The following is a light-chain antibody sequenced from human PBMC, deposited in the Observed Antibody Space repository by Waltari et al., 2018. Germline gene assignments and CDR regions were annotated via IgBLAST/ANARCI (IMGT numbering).Light chain of an antibody. CDR1: QRVSSN. Sequence: EIVMTQSPATLSVSPGERATLSCRASQRVSSNLAWYQQKPGQDPRPLLYGASTRATGIPARFSSSGSATEFTLTISSLQSEDFAVYYCQQYNNWPPYTFGQGTKVEIK. CDR2: GAS. CDR3: QQYNNWPPYT. J-gene: IGKJ2*01. V-gene: IGKV3-15*01.